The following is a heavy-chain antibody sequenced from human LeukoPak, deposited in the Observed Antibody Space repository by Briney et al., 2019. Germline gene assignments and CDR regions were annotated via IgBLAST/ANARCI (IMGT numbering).Heavy chain of an antibody. CDR2: IYYSGST. J-gene: IGHJ4*02. V-gene: IGHV4-39*01. CDR1: GGSISSSSYY. Sequence: PSETLSLTCTVSGGSISSSSYYWGWIRQPPGKGLEWIGSIYYSGSTYYNPSLKSRVTISVDTSKNQFSLKLSSVTAADTAVYYCARSRESDFPGGYWGQGTLVTVSS. CDR3: ARSRESDFPGGY. D-gene: IGHD3-3*01.